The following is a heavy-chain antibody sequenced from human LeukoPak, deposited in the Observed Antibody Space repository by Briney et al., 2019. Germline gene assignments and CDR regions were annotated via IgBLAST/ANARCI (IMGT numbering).Heavy chain of an antibody. Sequence: PSETLSLTCTVSGDFISSYYWSWIRQPPGKGLEWIGYNSYSGNTNHNPSLKNRVTISIDTSNNHFSLRLTSVTAADTAVYYCARVGRGDHTWGSYSFDYWGRGTLVTVSS. CDR1: GDFISSYY. V-gene: IGHV4-59*01. D-gene: IGHD1-26*01. J-gene: IGHJ4*02. CDR2: NSYSGNT. CDR3: ARVGRGDHTWGSYSFDY.